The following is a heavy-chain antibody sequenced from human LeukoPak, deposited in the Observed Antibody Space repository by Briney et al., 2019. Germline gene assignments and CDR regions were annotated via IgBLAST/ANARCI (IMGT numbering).Heavy chain of an antibody. J-gene: IGHJ6*02. CDR2: IKQDGSEK. CDR3: ARDDLIAVAGTYYYYGMDI. D-gene: IGHD6-19*01. V-gene: IGHV3-7*01. Sequence: HGGSLRLSCAAPGFTFSSYWMSWVRQAPGKGLEWVANIKQDGSEKYYVDSVKGRFTISRDNAKNSLYLQMNSLRAEDTAVYYCARDDLIAVAGTYYYYGMDIWGQGTTVTVSS. CDR1: GFTFSSYW.